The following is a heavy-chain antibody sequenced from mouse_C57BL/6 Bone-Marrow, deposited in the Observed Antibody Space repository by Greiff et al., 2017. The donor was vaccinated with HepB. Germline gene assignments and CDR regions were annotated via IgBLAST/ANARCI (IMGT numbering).Heavy chain of an antibody. CDR3: ARYYYGSSYVVYFDY. CDR1: GYTFTSYW. CDR2: IHPNSGST. D-gene: IGHD1-1*01. J-gene: IGHJ2*01. V-gene: IGHV1-64*01. Sequence: QVQLQQPGAELVKPGASVKLSCKASGYTFTSYWMHWVKQRPGQGLEWIGMIHPNSGSTNYNEKFKSKATLTVDKSSSTAYMQLSSLTSEDSAVYYCARYYYGSSYVVYFDYWGQGTTLTVSS.